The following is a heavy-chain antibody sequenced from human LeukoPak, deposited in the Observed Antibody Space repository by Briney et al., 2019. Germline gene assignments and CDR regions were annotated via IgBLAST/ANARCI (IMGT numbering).Heavy chain of an antibody. CDR2: INHSGST. CDR1: GGSFSGYY. Sequence: SETLSLTCAVYGGSFSGYYWSWIRQPPGKGLEWIGEINHSGSTNYNPSLKSRVTISVDTSKNQFSLKLSSVTAADTAVYYCARERDTMVRGVHFDYWGQGTLVAVSS. D-gene: IGHD3-10*01. CDR3: ARERDTMVRGVHFDY. V-gene: IGHV4-34*01. J-gene: IGHJ4*02.